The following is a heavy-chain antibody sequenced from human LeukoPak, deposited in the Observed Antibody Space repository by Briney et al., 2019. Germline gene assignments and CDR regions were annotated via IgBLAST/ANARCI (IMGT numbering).Heavy chain of an antibody. J-gene: IGHJ6*03. V-gene: IGHV3-49*04. D-gene: IGHD4-17*01. CDR1: GFTFGDYA. CDR2: IRSKAYGGTT. CDR3: TRGFVDGVYYMDV. Sequence: GGSLRLSCTASGFTFGDYAMSWVRQAPGKGLEWVGFIRSKAYGGTTEYAASVKGRFTISRDDSKSIAYLQMNSLKTEDTAVYYCTRGFVDGVYYMDVWGKGTTVTISS.